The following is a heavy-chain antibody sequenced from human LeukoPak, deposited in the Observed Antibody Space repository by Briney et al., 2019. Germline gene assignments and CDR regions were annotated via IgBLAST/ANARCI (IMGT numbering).Heavy chain of an antibody. CDR3: ARPRGYSYGTYFDY. CDR1: GYSFTSYW. Sequence: RGESLKISCKDSGYSFTSYWIGWVRQMPGKGLEWMGIIYPGDSDTRYSPSFQGQVTFSADKSVNTAYLQWSSLKASDTAMYYCARPRGYSYGTYFDYWGQGTLVTVSS. V-gene: IGHV5-51*01. D-gene: IGHD5-18*01. CDR2: IYPGDSDT. J-gene: IGHJ4*02.